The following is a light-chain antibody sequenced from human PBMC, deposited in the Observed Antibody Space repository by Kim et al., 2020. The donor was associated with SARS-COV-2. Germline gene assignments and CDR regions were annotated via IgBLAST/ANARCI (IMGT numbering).Light chain of an antibody. V-gene: IGKV3-11*01. Sequence: SPGERATLSCRASESVNHFLSWYQQKPGQAPRLLIYNAFNRATGVPTRFSGSGSGTDFTLTISSLETEDFAVYYCQQRKNWPPITFGQGTRLEIK. CDR2: NAF. J-gene: IGKJ5*01. CDR3: QQRKNWPPIT. CDR1: ESVNHF.